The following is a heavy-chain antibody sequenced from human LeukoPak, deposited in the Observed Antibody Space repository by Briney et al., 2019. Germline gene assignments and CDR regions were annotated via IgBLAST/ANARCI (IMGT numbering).Heavy chain of an antibody. Sequence: SETPSLTCTVSGGSISSYYWSWIRQPPGKGLEWIGYIYYSGSTNYSPSLKSRVTISLDTSKNQFSLKLSSVTAADTAVYYCAGSGTGTTSALRYWGQGTLVTVSS. CDR1: GGSISSYY. CDR2: IYYSGST. CDR3: AGSGTGTTSALRY. V-gene: IGHV4-59*01. D-gene: IGHD1-1*01. J-gene: IGHJ4*02.